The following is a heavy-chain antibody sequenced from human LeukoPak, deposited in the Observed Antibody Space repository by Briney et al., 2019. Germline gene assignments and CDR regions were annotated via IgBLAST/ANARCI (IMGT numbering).Heavy chain of an antibody. CDR2: IRYDGSNK. CDR3: ARVTSLTSYYDYVWGSYRYDWFDP. Sequence: GGSLRLSCAASGFTFSSYGMHWVRQAPGKGLEWVAFIRYDGSNKYYADSVKGRFTISRDNSKNTLYLQMNSLRAEDTAVYYCARVTSLTSYYDYVWGSYRYDWFDPWGQGTLVTVSS. D-gene: IGHD3-16*02. CDR1: GFTFSSYG. J-gene: IGHJ5*02. V-gene: IGHV3-30*02.